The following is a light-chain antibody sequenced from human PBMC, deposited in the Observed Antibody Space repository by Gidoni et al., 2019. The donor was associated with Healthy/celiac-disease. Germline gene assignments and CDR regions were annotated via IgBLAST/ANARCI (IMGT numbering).Light chain of an antibody. CDR1: QSVSSN. CDR2: GAS. Sequence: EIVITQSPATLSVSPGERATLSCRASQSVSSNLAWYQQKPGQAPRLLIYGASTRATGIPARFSGSGSGTEFTLTISSLQSEDFAVDYCQQYNNWPPFVTFGGGTKVEIK. CDR3: QQYNNWPPFVT. V-gene: IGKV3-15*01. J-gene: IGKJ4*01.